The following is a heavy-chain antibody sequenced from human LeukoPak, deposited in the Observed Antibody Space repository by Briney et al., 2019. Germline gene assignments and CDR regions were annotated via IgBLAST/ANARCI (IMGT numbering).Heavy chain of an antibody. CDR1: GGTFSSYA. J-gene: IGHJ5*02. Sequence: SVKVSCKASGGTFSSYAISWVRQAPGQGLEWMGGIIPIFGTANYAQKFQGRVTITTDESTSTAYMELSSLRSEDTAVYYCARGARVSRWFDPWGQGTLVTVSS. D-gene: IGHD2-21*01. CDR3: ARGARVSRWFDP. CDR2: IIPIFGTA. V-gene: IGHV1-69*05.